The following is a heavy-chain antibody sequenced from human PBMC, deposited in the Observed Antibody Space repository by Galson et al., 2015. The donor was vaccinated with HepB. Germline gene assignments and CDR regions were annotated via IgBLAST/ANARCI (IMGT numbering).Heavy chain of an antibody. D-gene: IGHD3-22*01. CDR1: GYTFTSYY. Sequence: SVKVSCKASGYTFTSYYMHWVRQAPGQGLEWMGQINPNGGGTNYAQKFQGRVTMTRDTSISTAYMELSRLRSDDTAVYYCARAYFDSSGYYGHWGQGTLVTVSS. CDR2: INPNGGGT. J-gene: IGHJ4*02. V-gene: IGHV1-2*06. CDR3: ARAYFDSSGYYGH.